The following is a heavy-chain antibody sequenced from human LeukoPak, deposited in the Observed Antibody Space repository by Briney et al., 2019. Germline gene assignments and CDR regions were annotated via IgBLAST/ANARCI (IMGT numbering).Heavy chain of an antibody. J-gene: IGHJ4*02. CDR1: GGSFSGYY. V-gene: IGHV4-34*01. CDR3: ARDGYSGSYYIFDY. Sequence: SSETLSLTCAVYGGSFSGYYWSWIRQPPGKGLEWIGEINHSGSTNYNPSLKSRVTISVDTPKNQFSLKLSSVTAADTAVYYCARDGYSGSYYIFDYWGQGTLVTVSS. CDR2: INHSGST. D-gene: IGHD1-26*01.